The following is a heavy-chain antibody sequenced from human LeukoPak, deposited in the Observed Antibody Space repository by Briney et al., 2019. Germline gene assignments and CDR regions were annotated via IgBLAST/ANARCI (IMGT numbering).Heavy chain of an antibody. CDR3: ARRAPSHDFDD. CDR1: GFTFSSYS. J-gene: IGHJ4*02. V-gene: IGHV3-21*01. CDR2: ISTTSGNI. Sequence: GGSLRLSCAASGFTFSSYSMNWVRQAPGKGLEWVAAISTTSGNIYYADSVKGRFTISRDNAKNSLYLQMNSLRVEDTALYYCARRAPSHDFDDWGQGTLVTVCS.